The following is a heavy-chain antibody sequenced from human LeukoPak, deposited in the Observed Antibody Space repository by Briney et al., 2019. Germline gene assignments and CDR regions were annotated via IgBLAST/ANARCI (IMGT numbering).Heavy chain of an antibody. D-gene: IGHD1-7*01. V-gene: IGHV3-11*04. J-gene: IGHJ4*02. CDR3: ARGYNWNYSPFDY. CDR1: GFTFSDYY. Sequence: PGGSLRLSCAASGFTFSDYYMSWIRQAPGKGLEWVSYISSSGSTIYYADSVKGRFTISMDNAKNSLYLQMNSLRAEDTAVYYCARGYNWNYSPFDYWGQGTLVTVSS. CDR2: ISSSGSTI.